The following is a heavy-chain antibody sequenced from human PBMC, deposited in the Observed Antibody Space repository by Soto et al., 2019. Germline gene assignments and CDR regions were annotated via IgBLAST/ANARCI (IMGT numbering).Heavy chain of an antibody. D-gene: IGHD5-12*01. CDR2: IIPIFGTA. Sequence: SVKVSCKASGGTFSSYAISWVRQAPGQGLEWMGGIIPIFGTANYAQKIQGRVTITADESTSTAYMELSSLRSEDTAVYYCARGGGYDRPKTYYYGMDVWGQGTTVTVSS. V-gene: IGHV1-69*13. CDR3: ARGGGYDRPKTYYYGMDV. J-gene: IGHJ6*02. CDR1: GGTFSSYA.